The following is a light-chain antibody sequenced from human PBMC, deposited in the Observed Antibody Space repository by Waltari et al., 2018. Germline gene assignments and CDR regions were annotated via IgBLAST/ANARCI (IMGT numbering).Light chain of an antibody. J-gene: IGLJ2*01. CDR2: GST. CDR3: QSYDTSLRVV. V-gene: IGLV1-40*01. Sequence: QSVLTQPPSVSGAPGQRVTISFTGSGSNIGAGYDVHWYQQLPRAAPKLLIYGSTSRPLGVPDRFFGSTSGTSASLAITGLQAEDEADYYCQSYDTSLRVVFGGGTKLTVL. CDR1: GSNIGAGYD.